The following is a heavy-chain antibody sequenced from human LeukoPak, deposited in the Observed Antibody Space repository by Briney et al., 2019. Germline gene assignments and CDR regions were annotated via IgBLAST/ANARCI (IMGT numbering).Heavy chain of an antibody. CDR1: GGSISSYY. CDR2: IYYSGST. CDR3: ARGRDGGNYTPLDN. J-gene: IGHJ4*02. D-gene: IGHD4-23*01. V-gene: IGHV4-59*01. Sequence: SETLSLTCTVSGGSISSYYWNWIRQPPGKGLEWIGYIYYSGSTNYNPSLKSRVTISVDTSKNQFSLKLHSVTAADTAVYYCARGRDGGNYTPLDNWGQGTLVTVSS.